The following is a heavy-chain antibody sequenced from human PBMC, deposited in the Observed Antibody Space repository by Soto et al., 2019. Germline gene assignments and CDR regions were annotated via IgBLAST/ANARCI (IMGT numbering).Heavy chain of an antibody. D-gene: IGHD2-2*01. V-gene: IGHV5-51*01. CDR3: ARLSTTYCSSTSCPDY. J-gene: IGHJ4*02. CDR2: IYPGDSDT. Sequence: GESLKISCKGSGYSFTIYWIGWVRQMPGKGLEWMGIIYPGDSDTRYSPSFQGQVTISADKSISTAYLQWSSLKASDTAMYYCARLSTTYCSSTSCPDYWGQGTLVTVSS. CDR1: GYSFTIYW.